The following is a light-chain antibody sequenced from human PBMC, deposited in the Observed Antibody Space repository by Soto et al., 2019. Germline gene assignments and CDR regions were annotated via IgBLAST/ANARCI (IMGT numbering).Light chain of an antibody. Sequence: EIVLTQSPGTLSLSPGERATLSCRASQTVSNSYLAWCQQKPDQAPRLLIYGASSRATGIPDRFSGSGSGTDFTLTISRLEPEDFAVYYCQQYGRSPYTFGQGTKLEIK. V-gene: IGKV3-20*01. CDR3: QQYGRSPYT. J-gene: IGKJ2*01. CDR1: QTVSNSY. CDR2: GAS.